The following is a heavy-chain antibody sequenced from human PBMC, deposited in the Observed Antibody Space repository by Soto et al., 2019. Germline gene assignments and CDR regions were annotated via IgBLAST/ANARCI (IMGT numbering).Heavy chain of an antibody. CDR3: AKAHGTVAPDWAYFDH. D-gene: IGHD4-4*01. Sequence: LXPSCASSRFAFNPYGMHLFLQAPVKGLEWVSVINDSGGRAYYADSVKGRFTVSRDNSRNTVYLQMNSLRGDDTAVYYRAKAHGTVAPDWAYFDHCAQRTLVTVSS. CDR1: RFAFNPYG. V-gene: IGHV3-23*01. CDR2: INDSGGRA. J-gene: IGHJ4*02.